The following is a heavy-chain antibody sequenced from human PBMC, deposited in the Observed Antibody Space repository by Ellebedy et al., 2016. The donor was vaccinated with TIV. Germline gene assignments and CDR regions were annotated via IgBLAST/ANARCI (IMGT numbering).Heavy chain of an antibody. CDR2: IYWNDDK. D-gene: IGHD3-3*01. CDR3: THSLDYSYYEAFDI. V-gene: IGHV2-5*01. J-gene: IGHJ3*02. CDR1: GFSLSTSGVG. Sequence: SGPTLVKPTQPLTLTCTFSGFSLSTSGVGVGWIRQPPGKALEWLALIYWNDDKRYSPSLKSRLTITKDTSKNQVVLIMTNMDPVDTATYYCTHSLDYSYYEAFDIWGQGTMVTVSS.